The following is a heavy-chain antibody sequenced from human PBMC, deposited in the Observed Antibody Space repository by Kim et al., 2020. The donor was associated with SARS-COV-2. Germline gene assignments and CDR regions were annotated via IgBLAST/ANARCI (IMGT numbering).Heavy chain of an antibody. Sequence: SETLSLTCAVYGGSFSGYYWSWIRQPPGKGLEWIGEINHSGSTNYNPSLKSRVTISVDTSKNQFSLKLSSVTAADTAVYYCARSSSRGIVVRSFQHWGQGTLVTVSS. CDR2: INHSGST. D-gene: IGHD1-26*01. J-gene: IGHJ1*01. CDR3: ARSSSRGIVVRSFQH. CDR1: GGSFSGYY. V-gene: IGHV4-34*01.